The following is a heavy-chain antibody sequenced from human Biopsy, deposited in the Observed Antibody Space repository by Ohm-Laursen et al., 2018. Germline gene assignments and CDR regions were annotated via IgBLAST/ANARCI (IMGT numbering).Heavy chain of an antibody. D-gene: IGHD6-6*01. J-gene: IGHJ5*02. V-gene: IGHV4-4*07. CDR1: GGSIISYY. CDR3: ARGEYSSWDFDH. Sequence: GTLSLTCTVSGGSIISYYWNWIRQPAGKGLEWIGRIYSSGSAKDNPSLKSRVTMSVDTYTKKLSVKVMTGTAADAAVYYCARGEYSSWDFDHWGQGTLVTVSS. CDR2: IYSSGSA.